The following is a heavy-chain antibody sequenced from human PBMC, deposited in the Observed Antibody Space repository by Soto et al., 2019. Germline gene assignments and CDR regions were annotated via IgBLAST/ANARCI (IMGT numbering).Heavy chain of an antibody. Sequence: PGGSLRLSCAASGFTFSSYAMHWVRQAPGKGLEWVAVISYDGSNKYYADSVKGRFTISRDNSKNTLYLQMNSLRAEDTAVYYCATTKAYYYDSSGYTLDYWGQGTLVAVSS. J-gene: IGHJ4*02. D-gene: IGHD3-22*01. V-gene: IGHV3-30-3*01. CDR1: GFTFSSYA. CDR2: ISYDGSNK. CDR3: ATTKAYYYDSSGYTLDY.